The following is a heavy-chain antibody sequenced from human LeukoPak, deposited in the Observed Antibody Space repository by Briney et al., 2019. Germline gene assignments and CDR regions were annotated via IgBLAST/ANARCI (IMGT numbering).Heavy chain of an antibody. J-gene: IGHJ5*02. V-gene: IGHV3-21*01. CDR3: AVAAAGNWFDP. CDR1: GFTFSSYS. D-gene: IGHD6-13*01. Sequence: GGSLRLSCAASGFTFSSYSMNWVRQAPGKGLEWVSSISSSCSYIYYADSVKGRFTISRDNAKNSLYLQMNSLRAEDTAVYYCAVAAAGNWFDPWGQGTLVTVSS. CDR2: ISSSCSYI.